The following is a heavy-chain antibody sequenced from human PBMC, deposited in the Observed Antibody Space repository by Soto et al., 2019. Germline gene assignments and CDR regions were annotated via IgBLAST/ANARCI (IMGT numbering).Heavy chain of an antibody. J-gene: IGHJ4*02. CDR1: GGSISSGGYS. D-gene: IGHD3-16*01. CDR2: IYHSGST. Sequence: SETLSLTCAVSGGSISSGGYSWSWIRQPPGKGLEWIGYIYHSGSTYYNPSLKSRVTISVDRSKNQFSLKLSSVTAADTAVYYCAALSTRGDEYWGQGTLVTVSS. CDR3: AALSTRGDEY. V-gene: IGHV4-30-2*01.